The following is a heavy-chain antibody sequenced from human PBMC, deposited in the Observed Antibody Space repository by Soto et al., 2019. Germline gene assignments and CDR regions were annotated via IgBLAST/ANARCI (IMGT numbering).Heavy chain of an antibody. CDR3: ARDTPITMIPDYYGMDV. J-gene: IGHJ6*02. V-gene: IGHV1-18*01. Sequence: GASVKVSCKASGYTFTSYGISGVRQAPGQGLEWMGWISAYNGNTNYAQKLQGRVTMTTDTSTSTAYMELRSLRSDDTAVYYCARDTPITMIPDYYGMDVWGQGTTVTVSS. D-gene: IGHD3-22*01. CDR1: GYTFTSYG. CDR2: ISAYNGNT.